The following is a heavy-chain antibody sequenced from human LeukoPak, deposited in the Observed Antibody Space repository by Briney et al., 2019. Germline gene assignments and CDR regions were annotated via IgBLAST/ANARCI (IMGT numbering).Heavy chain of an antibody. CDR3: AKDLEPQLVGAADY. J-gene: IGHJ4*02. V-gene: IGHV3-30*02. CDR2: IHQDGSHT. CDR1: GFTLSTDG. Sequence: PGGSLRLSCVASGFTLSTDGMHWVRQAPGKGLEWVAFIHQDGSHTFYADSVKGRFTISRDNSKNTLYLQMNSLRAEDTAVYYCAKDLEPQLVGAADYWGQGALVTVSS. D-gene: IGHD1-26*01.